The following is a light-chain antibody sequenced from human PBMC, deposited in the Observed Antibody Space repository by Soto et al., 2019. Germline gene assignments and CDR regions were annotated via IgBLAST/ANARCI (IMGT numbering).Light chain of an antibody. CDR2: KAS. CDR3: QQYDTYWT. V-gene: IGKV1-5*03. CDR1: QSISSW. J-gene: IGKJ1*01. Sequence: DIQLTQSPSTLSAFVGDRVTITCRASQSISSWLAWYQQKPGKAPKLLTYKASSLESGVPSRFSGSGSGTEFTLTISSLQPDDFATYYCQQYDTYWTFGQGTKVEIK.